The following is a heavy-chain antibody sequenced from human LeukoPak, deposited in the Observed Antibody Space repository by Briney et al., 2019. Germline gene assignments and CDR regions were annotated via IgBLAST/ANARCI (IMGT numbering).Heavy chain of an antibody. CDR3: AKKKNGNSLGYFDY. V-gene: IGHV3-30*02. CDR1: GFTFSNYD. J-gene: IGHJ4*02. CDR2: IRYDGSNK. D-gene: IGHD4-23*01. Sequence: AGGSLSLSCAASGFTFSNYDMHWVRQALGKGLEWVAFIRYDGSNKYYADSVKGRFTISRDNSKNTLYLQMNSLRDDDTAVYYCAKKKNGNSLGYFDYWGQGTLVTVSS.